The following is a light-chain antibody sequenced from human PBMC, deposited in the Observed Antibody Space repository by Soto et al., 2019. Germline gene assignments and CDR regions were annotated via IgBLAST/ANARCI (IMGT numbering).Light chain of an antibody. CDR1: SSNIGAGHD. Sequence: QAVVTQPPSVSGAPGQRVTISCTGSSSNIGAGHDVHWYQQLPGTAPKLLIYGNSNRPSGVPDRFSGSKSGTSASLAITGLQAEDEAYYYCQSYDSSLVFGGGTKLTVL. CDR2: GNS. J-gene: IGLJ2*01. V-gene: IGLV1-40*01. CDR3: QSYDSSLV.